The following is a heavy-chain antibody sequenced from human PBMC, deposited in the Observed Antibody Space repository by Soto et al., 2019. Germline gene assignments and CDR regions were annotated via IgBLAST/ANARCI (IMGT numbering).Heavy chain of an antibody. CDR2: IVASGDST. CDR1: GFNFSSYA. Sequence: EVQLLDSGGGLVQPGGSLRLSCAASGFNFSSYAMSWVRQAPGKGLEWVSSIVASGDSTYYADSVKDRFTISRDNSKNTLSVQLNSLRAEDTAVYYCAKSGYSSSWPFEYWGQGMLVTVSS. D-gene: IGHD6-13*01. V-gene: IGHV3-23*01. J-gene: IGHJ4*02. CDR3: AKSGYSSSWPFEY.